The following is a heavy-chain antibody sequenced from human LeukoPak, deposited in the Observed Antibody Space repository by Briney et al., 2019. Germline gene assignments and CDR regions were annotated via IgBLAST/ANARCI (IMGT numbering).Heavy chain of an antibody. V-gene: IGHV3-21*01. Sequence: GGSLRLSCADSGFTFSSYSMNWVRHAPGKGLEWVSSINSGSSHIYYADSVKGRFTISRDNAKNSLYLQMNSLRVEDTAVYYCARGPTMKMDVWGKGTTVTVSS. CDR3: ARGPTMKMDV. D-gene: IGHD3-22*01. CDR1: GFTFSSYS. J-gene: IGHJ6*04. CDR2: INSGSSHI.